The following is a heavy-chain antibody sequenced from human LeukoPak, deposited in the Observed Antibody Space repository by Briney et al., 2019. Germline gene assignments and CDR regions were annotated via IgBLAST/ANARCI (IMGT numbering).Heavy chain of an antibody. D-gene: IGHD1-26*01. CDR1: GFTFSSYA. CDR2: ISGSDGST. V-gene: IGHV3-23*01. Sequence: GGSLRLSCAASGFTFSSYAMSWVRQAPGKGLEWVSGISGSDGSTYYADSVKGRFTISRDNSKNTLYLQMNSLRAEDTAVYYCAKGRRGTYSPTWDYWGQGTLVTVSS. CDR3: AKGRRGTYSPTWDY. J-gene: IGHJ4*02.